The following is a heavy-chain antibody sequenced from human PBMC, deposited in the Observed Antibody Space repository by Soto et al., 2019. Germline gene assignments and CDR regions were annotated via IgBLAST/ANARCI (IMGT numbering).Heavy chain of an antibody. CDR2: IHYSGTT. CDR1: GTAISSYY. J-gene: IGHJ4*02. Sequence: PSETLSLTCTVSGTAISSYYWSWIRQPPGKGLEWIANIHYSGTTNYNPSLASRVTLSVDPSKNQFSLKMTSLTAADRAMYFCARYNSYAIDYWGRGTLVTVSS. CDR3: ARYNSYAIDY. D-gene: IGHD2-8*01. V-gene: IGHV4-59*01.